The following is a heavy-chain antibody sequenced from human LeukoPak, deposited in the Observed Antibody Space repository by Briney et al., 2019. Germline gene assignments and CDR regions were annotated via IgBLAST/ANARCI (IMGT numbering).Heavy chain of an antibody. CDR1: GFTFSSYG. V-gene: IGHV3-33*01. D-gene: IGHD1-26*01. J-gene: IGHJ4*02. CDR3: ARESTPWELLRPDYFDY. Sequence: GGSLRLSCAASGFTFSSYGMHWVRQAPGQGLEWVAVIWYDGSNKYYADSVKGRFTISRDNSNNTLYLQMNSLRAEDTAVYYCARESTPWELLRPDYFDYWGQGTLVTVSS. CDR2: IWYDGSNK.